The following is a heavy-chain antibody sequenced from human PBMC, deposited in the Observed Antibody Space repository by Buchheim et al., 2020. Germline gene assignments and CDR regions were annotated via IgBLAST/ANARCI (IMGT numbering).Heavy chain of an antibody. CDR3: ARMATFDY. V-gene: IGHV3-48*03. J-gene: IGHJ4*02. D-gene: IGHD5-24*01. Sequence: EVQLVESGGGLVQPGGSLRLSCTASGFTFSNYEMSWVRQAPGKGLEWVSYISSTVTTMYYANSVKGRFTISRDNAKNSLYLQMNSLRDEDTAAYYCARMATFDYWGQGTL. CDR1: GFTFSNYE. CDR2: ISSTVTTM.